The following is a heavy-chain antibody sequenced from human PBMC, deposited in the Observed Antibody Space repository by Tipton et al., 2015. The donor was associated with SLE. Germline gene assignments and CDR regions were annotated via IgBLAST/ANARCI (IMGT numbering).Heavy chain of an antibody. V-gene: IGHV3-23*01. Sequence: GSLRLSCAASGFTFSSYAMSWVRQSPGKGLEWVSLISGGGGSTHYADSVRGRFTISRDNSKNTLSLQLNTLRADDTAIYYCAKDRYCGGGTCFASYFDLWGQGTPVTVSS. D-gene: IGHD2-21*01. CDR2: ISGGGGST. J-gene: IGHJ4*02. CDR1: GFTFSSYA. CDR3: AKDRYCGGGTCFASYFDL.